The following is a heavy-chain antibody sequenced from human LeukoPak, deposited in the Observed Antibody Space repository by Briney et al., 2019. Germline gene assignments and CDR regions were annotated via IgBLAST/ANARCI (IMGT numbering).Heavy chain of an antibody. CDR1: GYSFTSYW. CDR3: ASRTYSRSRTASAFDM. D-gene: IGHD6-13*01. V-gene: IGHV5-51*01. Sequence: PGESLKISCKGSGYSFTSYWIGWVRQMPGKGLEWMGIIYPGDSDTRYSPSFQGQVTISADKSISTAYLQWSSLKASDTAMYYCASRTYSRSRTASAFDMWGQGTMVTVSS. J-gene: IGHJ3*02. CDR2: IYPGDSDT.